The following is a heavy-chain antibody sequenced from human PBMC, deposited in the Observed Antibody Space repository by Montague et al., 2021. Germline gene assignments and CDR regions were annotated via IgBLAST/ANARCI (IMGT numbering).Heavy chain of an antibody. Sequence: FRSLSCAASGFPFSLYAMSLLRQAPGKGLEWVSRINGFGTNTYYADSVKGRFTISRDNSKNTLDLQMNSLRAEDTAVYYCATDSVSSWAGPYYYYMDVWGKGTTVTVSS. V-gene: IGHV3-23*01. J-gene: IGHJ6*03. CDR1: GFPFSLYA. CDR3: ATDSVSSWAGPYYYYMDV. CDR2: INGFGTNT. D-gene: IGHD6-13*01.